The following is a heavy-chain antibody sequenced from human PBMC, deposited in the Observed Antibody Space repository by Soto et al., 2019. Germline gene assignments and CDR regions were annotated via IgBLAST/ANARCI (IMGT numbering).Heavy chain of an antibody. V-gene: IGHV3-48*02. CDR3: ARGCSGGSCYSDPFDY. J-gene: IGHJ4*02. D-gene: IGHD2-15*01. CDR2: ISSTSSTI. CDR1: GFTFSSYC. Sequence: GGSLRLSCAASGFTFSSYCMNWVRQAPGKGLEWVSYISSTSSTIYYADSVKGRFTISRDNAKNSLYLQMNSLRDEDTAVYYCARGCSGGSCYSDPFDYWGQGTLVTVSS.